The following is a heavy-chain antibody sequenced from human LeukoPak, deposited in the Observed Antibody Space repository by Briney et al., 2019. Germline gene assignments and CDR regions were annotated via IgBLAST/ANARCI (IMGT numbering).Heavy chain of an antibody. CDR2: IYYSGST. J-gene: IGHJ5*02. V-gene: IGHV4-59*01. CDR1: GVSISSYY. Sequence: SETLSLTCTVSGVSISSYYWSWIRQPPGKGLEWIGYIYYSGSTNYNPSLKSRVTISVDTSKNQFSLKLSSVTPADTAVYYCASQSSGYYLGWFDPWGQGTLVTVSS. D-gene: IGHD3-22*01. CDR3: ASQSSGYYLGWFDP.